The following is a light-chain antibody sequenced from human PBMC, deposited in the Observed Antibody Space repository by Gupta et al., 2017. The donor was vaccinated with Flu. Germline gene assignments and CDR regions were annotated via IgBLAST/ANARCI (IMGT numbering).Light chain of an antibody. J-gene: IGLJ3*02. CDR3: AAWDDSLNAWV. CDR1: SSNIGSTT. CDR2: NND. Sequence: QSVLTQPPSASGTPGQKVTVSCSGSSSNIGSTTVNWFQQLPRTAPKLLSYNNDQRPSGVPGRFSGSRSGTSASLAISGLQSEDEADDYCAAWDDSLNAWVFGGGTHLTVL. V-gene: IGLV1-44*01.